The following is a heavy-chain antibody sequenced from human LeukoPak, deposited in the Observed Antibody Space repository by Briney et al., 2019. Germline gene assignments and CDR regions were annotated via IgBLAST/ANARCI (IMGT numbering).Heavy chain of an antibody. CDR2: ISASSTYT. V-gene: IGHV3-21*01. CDR1: GFTFSSQS. D-gene: IGHD2-21*01. CDR3: AKDAYLGWQEYYFDY. J-gene: IGHJ4*02. Sequence: GVTLRLSCVASGFTFSSQSMNWVPQAPGKGWEWVSYISASSTYTYYADSVKGRFTISRDNSKNTLYLQMNSLRAEDTAVYYCAKDAYLGWQEYYFDYWGQGTLVTVSS.